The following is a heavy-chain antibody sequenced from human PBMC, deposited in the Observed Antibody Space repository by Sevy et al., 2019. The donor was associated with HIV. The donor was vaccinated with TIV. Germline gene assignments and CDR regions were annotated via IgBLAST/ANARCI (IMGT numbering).Heavy chain of an antibody. V-gene: IGHV4-59*01. CDR1: GGSISGYY. Sequence: SETLSLTCTVSGGSISGYYWSWIRQPPGKGLEWIGHNYYSGTTNYNPSLKSRVAISVDTSKSQFSLKLSAVTAADTAVYYCAKGGGYDRSCWYIWFDPWGQGTLVTVSS. CDR3: AKGGGYDRSCWYIWFDP. CDR2: NYYSGTT. J-gene: IGHJ5*02. D-gene: IGHD6-13*01.